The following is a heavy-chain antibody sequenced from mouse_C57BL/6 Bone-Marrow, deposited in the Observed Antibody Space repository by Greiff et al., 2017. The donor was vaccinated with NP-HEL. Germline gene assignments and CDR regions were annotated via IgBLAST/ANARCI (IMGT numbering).Heavy chain of an antibody. Sequence: EVMLVASGGGLVKPGGSLKLSCAASGFTFSAYGMPWVRQAPEKGLEWVAYISSGSSTIYYADTVTGRFTISRDNAKNTLFLQMTSMRSEDTAMYYCARKNWGTFAYWGQGTLVTVSA. J-gene: IGHJ3*01. D-gene: IGHD4-1*01. CDR3: ARKNWGTFAY. CDR1: GFTFSAYG. CDR2: ISSGSSTI. V-gene: IGHV5-17*01.